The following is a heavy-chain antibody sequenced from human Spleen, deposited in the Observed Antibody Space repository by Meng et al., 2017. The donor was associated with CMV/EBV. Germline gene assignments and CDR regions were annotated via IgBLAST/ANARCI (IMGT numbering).Heavy chain of an antibody. CDR2: FYSGGTTT. CDR3: ARDVVPAATDAFDI. J-gene: IGHJ3*02. Sequence: GESLKISCAASGFTFKNYAMSWVRQAPGKGLEWVSVFYSGGTTTYYADSVKGRFTISRDNSKNTLYLQMNSLRAEDTAVYYCARDVVPAATDAFDIWGQGTIVTVSS. CDR1: GFTFKNYA. D-gene: IGHD2-2*01. V-gene: IGHV3-23*03.